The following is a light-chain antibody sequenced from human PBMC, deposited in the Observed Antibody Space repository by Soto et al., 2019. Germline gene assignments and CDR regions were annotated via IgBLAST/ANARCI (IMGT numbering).Light chain of an antibody. CDR1: SSNIGGNA. Sequence: QSALTQPPSASGTPGQRVTMSCSGSSSNIGGNAVNWYQQLPGTTPKLLIYSNNQRPSGVPDRFSGSKSGTSASLAISGLQSEDEADYYCAAWDDSLSGYVFGTGTKLTVL. CDR3: AAWDDSLSGYV. CDR2: SNN. J-gene: IGLJ1*01. V-gene: IGLV1-44*01.